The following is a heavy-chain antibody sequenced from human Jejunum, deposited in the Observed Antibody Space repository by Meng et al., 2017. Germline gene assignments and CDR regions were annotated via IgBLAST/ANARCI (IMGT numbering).Heavy chain of an antibody. J-gene: IGHJ4*02. CDR1: GDSISSGVHY. V-gene: IGHV4-31*03. Sequence: QVQLQESGPGLVTPSQTLSLTCTVSGDSISSGVHYWSWVRHNPGKGLEWIGYIYYTGSAYYNPSLESRVTLSVDTSNNQFSLRLNSVTAADTAVYYCAREGQLMLGLVDYWGQGTLVTVSS. D-gene: IGHD2-2*01. CDR3: AREGQLMLGLVDY. CDR2: IYYTGSA.